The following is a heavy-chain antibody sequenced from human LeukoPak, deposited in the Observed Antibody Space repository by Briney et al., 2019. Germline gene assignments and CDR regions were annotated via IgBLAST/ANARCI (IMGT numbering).Heavy chain of an antibody. CDR2: IYYSGST. J-gene: IGHJ3*02. CDR3: IRPYSSRTLFDI. Sequence: SETLSLTCTVSGGSISSSSYYWGWIRQPPGKGLEWIGCIYYSGSTYYNPSLKSRVTISVDTSKNQFSLKLSSVTAADTAVYYCIRPYSSRTLFDIWGQGTMVTVSS. D-gene: IGHD6-13*01. CDR1: GGSISSSSYY. V-gene: IGHV4-39*03.